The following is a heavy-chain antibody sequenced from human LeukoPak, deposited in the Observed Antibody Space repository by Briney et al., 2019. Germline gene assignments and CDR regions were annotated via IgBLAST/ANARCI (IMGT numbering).Heavy chain of an antibody. CDR2: IYSGGST. J-gene: IGHJ4*02. Sequence: GGSLRLSCAASGFTVSSNYMSWVRQAPGKGLEWVSVIYSGGSTYYADSVKGRFTISRDNSKNTLYLQMNSLSAEDTAIYYCSKGQELDDGVLESWGRGTLVTVSS. CDR1: GFTVSSNY. V-gene: IGHV3-53*01. D-gene: IGHD1-1*01. CDR3: SKGQELDDGVLES.